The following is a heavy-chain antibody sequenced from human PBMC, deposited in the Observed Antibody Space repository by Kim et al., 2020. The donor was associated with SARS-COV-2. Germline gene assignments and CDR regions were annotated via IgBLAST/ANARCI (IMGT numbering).Heavy chain of an antibody. V-gene: IGHV4-31*03. Sequence: SETLSLTCTVSGGSISSGGYYWSWIRQHPGKGLEWIGYIYYSGSTYYNPSLKSRVTISVDTSKNQFSLKLSSVTAADTAVYYCAGYYARWFDPWGQGTLVTVSS. J-gene: IGHJ5*02. CDR2: IYYSGST. CDR1: GGSISSGGYY. D-gene: IGHD1-26*01. CDR3: AGYYARWFDP.